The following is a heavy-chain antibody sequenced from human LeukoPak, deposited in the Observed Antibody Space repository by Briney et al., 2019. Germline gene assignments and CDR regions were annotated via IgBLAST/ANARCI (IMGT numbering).Heavy chain of an antibody. D-gene: IGHD5-24*01. Sequence: SETLSLTCTVSGVSISTYYWSWIRQPPGKGLEWIGYMYYSGSTNYNPYLKSRVTISVDTSKNQFSLKLSSVTAADTAVYYCARGGEMATVDYWGQGTLVTVSS. CDR3: ARGGEMATVDY. CDR2: MYYSGST. V-gene: IGHV4-59*08. CDR1: GVSISTYY. J-gene: IGHJ4*02.